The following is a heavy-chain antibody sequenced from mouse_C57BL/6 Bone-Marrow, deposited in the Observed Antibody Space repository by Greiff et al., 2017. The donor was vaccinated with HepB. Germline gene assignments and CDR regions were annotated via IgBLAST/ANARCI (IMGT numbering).Heavy chain of an antibody. CDR1: GYTFTSYG. CDR2: IYPRSGNT. D-gene: IGHD1-1*01. CDR3: ARDRSSNWYFDV. Sequence: QVQLQQPGAELVKPGASVKLSCKASGYTFTSYGISWVKQRTGQGLEWIGEIYPRSGNTYYNEKFKGKATLTADKSSSTAYMELRSLTSEDSAVYFCARDRSSNWYFDVWGTGTTVTVSS. J-gene: IGHJ1*03. V-gene: IGHV1-81*01.